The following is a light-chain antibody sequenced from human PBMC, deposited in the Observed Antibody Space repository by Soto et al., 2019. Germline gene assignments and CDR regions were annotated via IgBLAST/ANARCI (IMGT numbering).Light chain of an antibody. CDR3: YSAADVV. CDR2: KDS. V-gene: IGLV3-27*01. Sequence: SYELTQPSSVSVSPGQTARITCSGDVLAKKYARWFQQKPGQAPVLVIYKDSERPSGIPERFSGSSSGTTVTLTISGAQVEDEADYYCYSAADVVFGGGTKLTVL. J-gene: IGLJ2*01. CDR1: VLAKKY.